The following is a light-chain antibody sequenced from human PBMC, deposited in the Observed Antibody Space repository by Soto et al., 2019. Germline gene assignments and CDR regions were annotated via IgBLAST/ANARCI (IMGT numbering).Light chain of an antibody. CDR1: QSVSXX. CDR2: GAS. CDR3: XQYSNWPPWT. Sequence: IVMTQSPATLSVSPGQRXXLXXXASQSVSXXXAWYQQKPGQAPRLLIYGASTRATGIPARFSGSGSGTEFTLTISGLQSDDFAVYYCXQYSNWPPWTFGQGTRVDFK. V-gene: IGKV3D-15*01. J-gene: IGKJ1*01.